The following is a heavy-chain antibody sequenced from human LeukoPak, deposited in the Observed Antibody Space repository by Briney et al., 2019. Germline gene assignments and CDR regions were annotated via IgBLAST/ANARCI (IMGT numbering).Heavy chain of an antibody. D-gene: IGHD2-2*01. CDR1: GFTFSDHY. J-gene: IGHJ4*02. Sequence: PGGSLRLSCAASGFTFSDHYMDWVRQAPGKGLEWVGRTRNRANSYTTEYAASVKGRFSISRDDSKNSLYLQMNSLKTEDTAVCYCTRGPIRIADRGSTSCCPDYWGQGTLVTVSS. CDR2: TRNRANSYTT. V-gene: IGHV3-72*01. CDR3: TRGPIRIADRGSTSCCPDY.